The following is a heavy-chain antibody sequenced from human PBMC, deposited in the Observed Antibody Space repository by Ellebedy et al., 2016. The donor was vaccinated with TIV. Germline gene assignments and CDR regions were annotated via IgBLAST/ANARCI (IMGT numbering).Heavy chain of an antibody. CDR2: FHPEDGEK. J-gene: IGHJ4*02. V-gene: IGHV1-24*01. Sequence: AASVKVSCKVAGYTLSDLYMHWVRQAPGKGLEWMGGFHPEDGEKIYAQKFQGRFTVTEDTSTDTVSMKLSSLRSEDTAVYYCVTDFRDHFDYWGQGTLVTVSS. CDR1: GYTLSDLY. CDR3: VTDFRDHFDY.